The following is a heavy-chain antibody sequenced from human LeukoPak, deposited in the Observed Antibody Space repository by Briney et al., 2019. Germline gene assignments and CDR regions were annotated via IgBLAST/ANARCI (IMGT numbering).Heavy chain of an antibody. Sequence: SETLSLTCTVSGGSISTNHWSWIRQPPGKGLEWIGYSYNSGSTNYNPSLKSRVTISVDTSKNQFSLKLSSVTAADTAVYYCARDLGPSGYGMDVWGQGTTVTVSS. J-gene: IGHJ6*02. CDR2: SYNSGST. V-gene: IGHV4-59*12. D-gene: IGHD3-10*01. CDR1: GGSISTNH. CDR3: ARDLGPSGYGMDV.